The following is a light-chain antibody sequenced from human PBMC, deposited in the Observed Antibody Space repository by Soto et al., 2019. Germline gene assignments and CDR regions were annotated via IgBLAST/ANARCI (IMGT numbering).Light chain of an antibody. Sequence: SYELTQPPSVSVSPGQTASITCSGDKLGDKFASWYQLKPGQSPLLVIYQDTKRPSGIPERFSGSNSGNSATLTVSGTQAMDEADYYCQAWDSRIEVFGGGTKLTVL. CDR2: QDT. V-gene: IGLV3-1*01. CDR1: KLGDKF. J-gene: IGLJ2*01. CDR3: QAWDSRIEV.